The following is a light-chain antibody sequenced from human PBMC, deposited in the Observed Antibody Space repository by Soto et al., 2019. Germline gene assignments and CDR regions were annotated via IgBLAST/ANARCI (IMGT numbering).Light chain of an antibody. V-gene: IGKV2-28*01. CDR3: MHFLQTPVP. CDR1: QSLLHGTGYNY. CDR2: LGS. J-gene: IGKJ3*01. Sequence: DIVMTQSPLSLLVTPGEPASISCRSSQSLLHGTGYNYLDWYLQKPGQSPQLLIQLGSMRASGVPDRFSGSASRTDVTLKISRVEAEEVGVYSCMHFLQTPVPFGPGTKVEI.